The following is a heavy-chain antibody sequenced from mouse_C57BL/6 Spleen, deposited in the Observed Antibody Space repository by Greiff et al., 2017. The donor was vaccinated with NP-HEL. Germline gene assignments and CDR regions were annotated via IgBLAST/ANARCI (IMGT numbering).Heavy chain of an antibody. CDR1: GYTFTSYW. J-gene: IGHJ1*03. Sequence: QVQLKQPGAELVKPGASVKLSCKASGYTFTSYWMHWVKQRPGQGLEWIGMIHPNSGSTNYNEKFKSKATLTVDKSSSPAYMQLSSLTSEDSAVYYCARRYGNYVDWYFDVWGTGTTVTVSS. V-gene: IGHV1-64*01. D-gene: IGHD2-10*02. CDR2: IHPNSGST. CDR3: ARRYGNYVDWYFDV.